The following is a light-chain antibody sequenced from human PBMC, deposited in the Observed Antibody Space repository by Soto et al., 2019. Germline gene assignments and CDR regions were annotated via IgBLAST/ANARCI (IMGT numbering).Light chain of an antibody. CDR3: QQYINWLYVA. Sequence: EIVMRQSPATLSVSPGERATLSCRASQSVSSNLAWYQQKPGQAPRLLIYGASTRATGIPARFSGSGSGTEFTLTISSLQSEDFAVDYCQQYINWLYVAFSQGTKVDIK. CDR2: GAS. V-gene: IGKV3-15*01. CDR1: QSVSSN. J-gene: IGKJ1*01.